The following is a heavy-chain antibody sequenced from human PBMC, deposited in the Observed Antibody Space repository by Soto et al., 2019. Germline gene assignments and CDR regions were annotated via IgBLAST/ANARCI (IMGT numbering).Heavy chain of an antibody. Sequence: GGSLRLSCAASGFTFSNYLMSWVRQAPGKGLEWVANIKQDGSAKYYVDSVKGRFTISRDNVKNSLHLQMDSLRVEDTAVYHCARTYYGDNSGYRPIDFWGQGALVTVSS. D-gene: IGHD3-22*01. CDR2: IKQDGSAK. CDR3: ARTYYGDNSGYRPIDF. V-gene: IGHV3-7*01. J-gene: IGHJ4*02. CDR1: GFTFSNYL.